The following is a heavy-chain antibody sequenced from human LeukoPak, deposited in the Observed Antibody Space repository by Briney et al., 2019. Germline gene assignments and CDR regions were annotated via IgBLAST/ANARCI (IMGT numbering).Heavy chain of an antibody. D-gene: IGHD2-21*01. J-gene: IGHJ5*02. CDR2: VSGSGGTT. V-gene: IGHV3-23*01. CDR3: AKDRQTNHIVALSPTDKYLNS. Sequence: PGGSLRLSCAASGFTFGNYAVTWVRQAPGKGLEWVSTVSGSGGTTFYADSVQGRFTISRDNSMNTVYLQMNSLRGEDTAMYYCAKDRQTNHIVALSPTDKYLNSWGQGTLVTVSS. CDR1: GFTFGNYA.